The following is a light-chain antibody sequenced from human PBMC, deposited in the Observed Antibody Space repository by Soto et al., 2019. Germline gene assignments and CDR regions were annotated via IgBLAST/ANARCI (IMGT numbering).Light chain of an antibody. J-gene: IGKJ5*01. CDR3: QHSGSSLIT. CDR2: GAS. V-gene: IGKV3-20*01. CDR1: QSVSSSY. Sequence: EIVVTQSPGTLSLSPGERATLSCRASQSVSSSYLAWYQQKPGQAPRLLIYGASSRATGIPDRFSGSGSGTDFTLTISRLEPEDFAVYYCQHSGSSLITFGQGTRLEIK.